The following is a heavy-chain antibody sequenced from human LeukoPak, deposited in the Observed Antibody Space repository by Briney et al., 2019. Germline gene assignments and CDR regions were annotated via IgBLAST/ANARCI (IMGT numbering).Heavy chain of an antibody. J-gene: IGHJ3*02. Sequence: GGSLRLSCAASGFTFSSYWMSWVRQAPGKGLEWVANIKQDGSEKYYVDSVKGRFTISRDNAKNSLYLQMNSLRAEDTAVYYCASGGKGYGDYLDAFDIWGQGTMVTVSS. D-gene: IGHD4-17*01. CDR1: GFTFSSYW. CDR2: IKQDGSEK. V-gene: IGHV3-7*01. CDR3: ASGGKGYGDYLDAFDI.